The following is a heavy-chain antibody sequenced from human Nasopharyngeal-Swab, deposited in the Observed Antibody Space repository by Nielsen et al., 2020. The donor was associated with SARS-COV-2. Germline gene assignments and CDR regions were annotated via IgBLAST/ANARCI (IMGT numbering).Heavy chain of an antibody. J-gene: IGHJ4*02. CDR3: AKDGGGWYTSGWYYFDS. CDR2: IGAAGNT. Sequence: GESLKISCAASGFTFSSSAISWVRQAPGMGLEWVSVIGAAGNTIYADSVKGRFTISRDNSKNTVYLQMNSLRAEDTAVYFCAKDGGGWYTSGWYYFDSWGQGTLVTVSS. D-gene: IGHD6-19*01. V-gene: IGHV3-23*01. CDR1: GFTFSSSA.